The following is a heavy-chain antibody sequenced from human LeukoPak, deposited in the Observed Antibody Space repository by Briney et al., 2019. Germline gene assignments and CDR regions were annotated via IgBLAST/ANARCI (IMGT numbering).Heavy chain of an antibody. J-gene: IGHJ4*02. CDR1: GGSISSSSYY. V-gene: IGHV4-39*07. CDR3: ARDRHKLVDIVAGTLDY. CDR2: IYYSGST. D-gene: IGHD5-12*01. Sequence: SETLSLTCTVSGGSISSSSYYWGWIRQPPGKGLEWIGSIYYSGSTYYNPSLKSRVTISVDTSKNQFSLKLSSVTAADTAVYYCARDRHKLVDIVAGTLDYWGQGTLVTVSS.